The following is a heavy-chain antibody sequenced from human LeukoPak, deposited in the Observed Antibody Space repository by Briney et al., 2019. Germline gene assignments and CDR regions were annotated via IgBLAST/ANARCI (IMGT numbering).Heavy chain of an antibody. CDR2: IKQDGSEK. CDR3: AREGRGWHGGYFDY. CDR1: GFTFSSYW. V-gene: IGHV3-7*01. J-gene: IGHJ4*02. D-gene: IGHD6-19*01. Sequence: GGSLRLSCAASGFTFSSYWMTWVREAPGKGLEWVANIKQDGSEKYYVDSVKGRFTISRDNAKNSLYLEMNSLRAEDTAVYHCAREGRGWHGGYFDYWGQGTLVTVSS.